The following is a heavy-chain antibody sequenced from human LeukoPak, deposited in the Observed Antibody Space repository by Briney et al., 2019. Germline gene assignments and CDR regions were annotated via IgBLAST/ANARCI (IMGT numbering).Heavy chain of an antibody. V-gene: IGHV1-2*02. CDR2: INPNSGGT. Sequence: ASVKVSCKASGYTFTGYYMHWVRQAPGQGLEWMGWINPNSGGTNYAQKFQGRVTMTRDTSISTAYMELSRLRSDDTAVYYCARVPWNYGATRDYFDYWGQGTLVTVSS. CDR3: ARVPWNYGATRDYFDY. D-gene: IGHD1-7*01. J-gene: IGHJ4*02. CDR1: GYTFTGYY.